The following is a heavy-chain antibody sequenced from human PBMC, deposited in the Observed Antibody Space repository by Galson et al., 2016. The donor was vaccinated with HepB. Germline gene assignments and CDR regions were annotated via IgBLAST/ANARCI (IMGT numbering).Heavy chain of an antibody. CDR3: AKKAAPYSSGWPLFDY. D-gene: IGHD6-19*01. CDR1: GFTFSSYA. V-gene: IGHV3-23*01. CDR2: ISGSGGST. Sequence: SLRLSCAASGFTFSSYAMSWVRQAPGKGLEWVSAISGSGGSTYYADSVKGRFTISRDNSKNTQYLQMNSLRAEDTAVYYCAKKAAPYSSGWPLFDYWGQGTLVTVSS. J-gene: IGHJ4*02.